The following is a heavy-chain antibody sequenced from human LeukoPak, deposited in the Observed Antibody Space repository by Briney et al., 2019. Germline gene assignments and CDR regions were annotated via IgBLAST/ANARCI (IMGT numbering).Heavy chain of an antibody. CDR2: ISPNNGGT. Sequence: ASVKVSCKASGYTFTGYYMHWVRQAPGQGLEWMGWISPNNGGTNYAQKFQGRVTMTRDTSISTAYMELSSLRSDDTAVFYCARGDSSSRYHFDYWGQGTLVTVSS. CDR3: ARGDSSSRYHFDY. D-gene: IGHD6-13*01. CDR1: GYTFTGYY. V-gene: IGHV1-2*02. J-gene: IGHJ4*02.